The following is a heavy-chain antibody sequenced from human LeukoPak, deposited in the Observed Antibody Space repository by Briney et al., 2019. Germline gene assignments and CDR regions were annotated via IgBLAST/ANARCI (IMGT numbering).Heavy chain of an antibody. D-gene: IGHD5-12*01. CDR3: AKGGDIVATIYPTPFDY. J-gene: IGHJ4*02. V-gene: IGHV4-34*01. CDR1: GGSFSGYY. CDR2: ITHSGRN. Sequence: SETLSLTCAVYGGSFSGYYWTWIRQPPGKGLEWIGEITHSGRNNYNPSLKSRVTISVDTSKNQFSLRLNSVTAADTAVYYCAKGGDIVATIYPTPFDYWGQGTLVTVSS.